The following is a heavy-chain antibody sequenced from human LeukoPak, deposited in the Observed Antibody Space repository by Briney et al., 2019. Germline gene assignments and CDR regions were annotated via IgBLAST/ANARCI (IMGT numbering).Heavy chain of an antibody. J-gene: IGHJ4*02. CDR2: INHSGST. D-gene: IGHD3-3*01. V-gene: IGHV4-34*01. CDR3: ARVPYYDFWSGYSSSPQYFDY. Sequence: SETLSLTCAVYGGSFSGYYWSWIRQPPGKGLEWIGEINHSGSTNYNPSLKSRVTISVDTSKNQFSLKLSSVTAADTAVYYCARVPYYDFWSGYSSSPQYFDYWGQGTLVTVSS. CDR1: GGSFSGYY.